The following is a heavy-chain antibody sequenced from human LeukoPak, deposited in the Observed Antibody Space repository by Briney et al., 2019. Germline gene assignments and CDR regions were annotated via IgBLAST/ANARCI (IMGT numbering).Heavy chain of an antibody. J-gene: IGHJ5*02. D-gene: IGHD6-13*01. CDR3: GRHSPPYYSSSSNWFDP. CDR1: GGSISSSSYY. Sequence: PSETLSLTCTVSGGSISSSSYYWGWIRQPPGKGLEWIGSIYYSGSTYYNPSLKSRVTISVDTSKNQFSLKLSSVTAADTAVYYCGRHSPPYYSSSSNWFDPWGQGTLVTVSS. CDR2: IYYSGST. V-gene: IGHV4-39*01.